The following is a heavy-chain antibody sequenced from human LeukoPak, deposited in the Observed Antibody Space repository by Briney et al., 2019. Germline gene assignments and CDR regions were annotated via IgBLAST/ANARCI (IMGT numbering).Heavy chain of an antibody. J-gene: IGHJ4*02. CDR2: ISHSGTT. CDR1: GYSISSGYY. CDR3: ARGTIIVATPWGH. V-gene: IGHV4-38-2*02. Sequence: SETLSLTCTVSGYSISSGYYWGWIRQPPGKGLEWLATISHSGTTYYNPSLKSRLTISVDSSKNQFSLKLSFVTAADTAIYYCARGTIIVATPWGHWGQGTLVTVSS. D-gene: IGHD5-12*01.